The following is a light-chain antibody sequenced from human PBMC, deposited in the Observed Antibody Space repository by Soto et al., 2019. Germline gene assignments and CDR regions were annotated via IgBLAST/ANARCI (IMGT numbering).Light chain of an antibody. CDR2: DVS. Sequence: QSALTKPASVSGSPGQSITISCPGTSSDVGGYNYVSWYQQHPGKAPKLMIYDVSNRPSGVSNRFSGSKSGNTASLTISGLQAEDEADYYCSSNTSSSTVVFGGGTKVTVL. J-gene: IGLJ2*01. V-gene: IGLV2-14*01. CDR1: SSDVGGYNY. CDR3: SSNTSSSTVV.